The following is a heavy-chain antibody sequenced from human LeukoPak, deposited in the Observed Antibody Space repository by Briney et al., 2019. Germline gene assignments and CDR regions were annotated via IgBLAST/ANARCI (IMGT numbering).Heavy chain of an antibody. CDR1: GGSISSYY. J-gene: IGHJ4*02. V-gene: IGHV4-59*01. CDR2: IYYSGST. CDR3: ARDVGAADDY. Sequence: SETLSLTCTVSGGSISSYYWSWIRQPPGKGLEWIGYIYYSGSTNYSPSLKSRVTISVDTSKNQFSLKLSSVTAADTAVYYCARDVGAADDYWGQGTLVTVSS. D-gene: IGHD1-26*01.